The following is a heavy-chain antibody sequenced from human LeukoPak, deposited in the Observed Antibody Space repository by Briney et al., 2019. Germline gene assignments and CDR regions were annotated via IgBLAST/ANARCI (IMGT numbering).Heavy chain of an antibody. J-gene: IGHJ3*02. D-gene: IGHD3-22*01. CDR1: GFTFSGYW. CDR3: AKGLLFTIIVVVNADAFDI. Sequence: GGSLRLSCAASGFTFSGYWLHWVRQVPGKGLVWVSRVNSDGSSTSYADSVRGRFTISRDNAKNTLYLQMNSLRAEDTAVYYCAKGLLFTIIVVVNADAFDIWGQGTMVTVSS. CDR2: VNSDGSST. V-gene: IGHV3-74*01.